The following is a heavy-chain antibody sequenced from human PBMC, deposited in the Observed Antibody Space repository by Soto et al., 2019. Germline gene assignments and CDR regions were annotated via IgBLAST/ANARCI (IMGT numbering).Heavy chain of an antibody. V-gene: IGHV1-46*01. CDR2: INPSGGST. J-gene: IGHJ4*02. D-gene: IGHD4-4*01. Sequence: GASVKVSCKASGYTFTSYYMHWVRQAPGQGYEWMGIINPSGGSTTYAQKFQGRVTMTRDTSTTTVYMELSSLKSEDTAVYYCARYDYNGYYFDYWGQGTLVTVSS. CDR3: ARYDYNGYYFDY. CDR1: GYTFTSYY.